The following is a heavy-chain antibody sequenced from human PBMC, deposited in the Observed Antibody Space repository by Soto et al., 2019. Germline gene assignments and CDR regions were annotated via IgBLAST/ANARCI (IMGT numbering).Heavy chain of an antibody. CDR2: INDDGIST. Sequence: GGSLRLSCAASGFTFRMYWMHWVRQVPGKGPEWVSRINDDGISTNYADSVKGRFTISRDNAKNTLYLQMNALRVEDTGVYYCTSRRRPTSTCTGAFWGQGTLVTGAS. CDR3: TSRRRPTSTCTGAF. V-gene: IGHV3-74*01. CDR1: GFTFRMYW. D-gene: IGHD3-10*02. J-gene: IGHJ4*02.